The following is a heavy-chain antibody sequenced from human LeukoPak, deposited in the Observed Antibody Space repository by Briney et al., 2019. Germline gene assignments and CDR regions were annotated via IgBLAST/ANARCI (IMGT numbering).Heavy chain of an antibody. J-gene: IGHJ4*02. V-gene: IGHV3-7*01. CDR1: GLTFSSSW. D-gene: IGHD5-18*01. CDR2: INPEGSEK. CDR3: ARDLAYSRLDY. Sequence: GGSLRLSCAVSGLTFSSSWMDWVRQAPGKGLEWVASINPEGSEKYSAGSVKGRFTISRDNAKSSLYLQMDSLRVEDTAFYYCARDLAYSRLDYWGQGVLVTVSS.